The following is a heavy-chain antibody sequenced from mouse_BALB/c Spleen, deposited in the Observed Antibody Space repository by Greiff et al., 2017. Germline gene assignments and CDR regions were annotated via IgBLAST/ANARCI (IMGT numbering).Heavy chain of an antibody. CDR3: ARRYYGSSYSYWYFDV. D-gene: IGHD1-1*01. CDR1: GFDFSRYW. V-gene: IGHV4-1*02. Sequence: EVNVVESGGGLVQPGGSLKLSCAASGFDFSRYWMSWVRQAPGKGLEWIGEINPDSSTINYTPSLKDKFIISRDNAKNTLYLQMSKVRSEDTALYYCARRYYGSSYSYWYFDVWGAGTTVTVSS. J-gene: IGHJ1*01. CDR2: INPDSSTI.